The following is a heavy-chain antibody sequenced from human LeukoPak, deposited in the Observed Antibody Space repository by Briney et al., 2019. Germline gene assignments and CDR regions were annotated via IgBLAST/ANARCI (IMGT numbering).Heavy chain of an antibody. J-gene: IGHJ4*02. D-gene: IGHD6-13*01. CDR2: ISGSGGST. V-gene: IGHV3-23*01. Sequence: PGGSLRLSCAASGFTFSSYAMSWVRQAPGKGLEWVSVISGSGGSTYYADSVKGRFTISRDNSKNTLYLQMNSLRAEDTAVYYCARDGYSSSWYYFDYWGQGTLVTVSS. CDR1: GFTFSSYA. CDR3: ARDGYSSSWYYFDY.